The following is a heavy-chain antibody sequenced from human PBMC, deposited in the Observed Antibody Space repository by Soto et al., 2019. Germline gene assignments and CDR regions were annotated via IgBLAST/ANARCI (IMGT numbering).Heavy chain of an antibody. J-gene: IGHJ3*01. CDR1: GYSFDSYA. CDR2: IGSGDT. Sequence: QVQLVQSGATQEKPGASVKVSCEAFGYSFDSYAYSWVRQAPGQGLEWMGRIGSGDTNYAQKLQGRVTMTTDTSTNTAYMELRSLRSDDTALHYCARENDPYGFDLWGQGTMVTVSS. CDR3: ARENDPYGFDL. V-gene: IGHV1-18*01.